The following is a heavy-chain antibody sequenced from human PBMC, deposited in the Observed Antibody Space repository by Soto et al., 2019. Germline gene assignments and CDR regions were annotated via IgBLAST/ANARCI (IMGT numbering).Heavy chain of an antibody. J-gene: IGHJ4*02. CDR2: ISGHNGNT. CDR3: ARGRYGDY. CDR1: GYAFTTYG. Sequence: QVHLVQSGAEVKKPGASVKVSCKGSGYAFTTYGITWVRQAPGQGLEGMGWISGHNGNTNYAQKPQGRVTVTRDTPTSTAYMELRSLRSEDTAVYYCARGRYGDYWGQGALVTVSS. V-gene: IGHV1-18*01. D-gene: IGHD1-1*01.